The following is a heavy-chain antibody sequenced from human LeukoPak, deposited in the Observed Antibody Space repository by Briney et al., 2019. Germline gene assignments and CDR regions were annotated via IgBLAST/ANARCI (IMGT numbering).Heavy chain of an antibody. Sequence: ASETLSLTCAVYGGSFSGYYWSWIRQPPGKGLEWIGEINHSGSTNYNPSLKSRVTISVDTSKNQFSLKLSSVTAADTAVYYCARNLRKYYYDSSGYYSGAFDIWGQGTMVTVSS. CDR2: INHSGST. CDR3: ARNLRKYYYDSSGYYSGAFDI. D-gene: IGHD3-22*01. V-gene: IGHV4-34*01. J-gene: IGHJ3*02. CDR1: GGSFSGYY.